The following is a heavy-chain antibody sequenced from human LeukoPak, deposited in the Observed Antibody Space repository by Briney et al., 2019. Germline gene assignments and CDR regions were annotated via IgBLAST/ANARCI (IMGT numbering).Heavy chain of an antibody. D-gene: IGHD4-17*01. CDR2: IYTSGSI. CDR1: GGSISSTHYY. J-gene: IGHJ6*03. Sequence: PSETLSLTCTVSGGSISSTHYYWAWIRQPPGKGLEWIANIYTSGSIRYNPSLKSRVTISVDTSKNQFSLKLSSVTAADTAVYYCARLRTVTIYYYYYYMDVWGKGTTVTISS. CDR3: ARLRTVTIYYYYYYMDV. V-gene: IGHV4-39*07.